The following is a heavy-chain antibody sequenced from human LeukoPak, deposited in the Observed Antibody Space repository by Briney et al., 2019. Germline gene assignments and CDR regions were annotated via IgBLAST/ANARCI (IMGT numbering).Heavy chain of an antibody. V-gene: IGHV3-23*01. D-gene: IGHD2-15*01. CDR3: AKDRWAFAHCSGGSCPFHY. J-gene: IGHJ4*02. CDR1: GFTFSSYA. Sequence: PGGSLRLSCAASGFTFSSYAMSWVRQAPGKGLEWVSAISGSGGSTYHADSVKGRFTISRDNSKNTLYLQMNSLRAEDTAVYYCAKDRWAFAHCSGGSCPFHYWGQGTLVTVSS. CDR2: ISGSGGST.